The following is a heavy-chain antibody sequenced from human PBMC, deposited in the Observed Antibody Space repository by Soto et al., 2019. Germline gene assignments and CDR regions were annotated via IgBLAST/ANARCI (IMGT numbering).Heavy chain of an antibody. CDR1: GFTFSSYA. D-gene: IGHD2-15*01. Sequence: GGSLRLSCAASGFTFSSYAMHWVRQAPGKGLEYVSAISSNGGSTYYANAVKGRFTISRDNSKNTLYLQMGSLRAEDMAVYYCARDCSGGSCGFDYWGQGTLVTVSS. V-gene: IGHV3-64*01. CDR2: ISSNGGST. CDR3: ARDCSGGSCGFDY. J-gene: IGHJ4*02.